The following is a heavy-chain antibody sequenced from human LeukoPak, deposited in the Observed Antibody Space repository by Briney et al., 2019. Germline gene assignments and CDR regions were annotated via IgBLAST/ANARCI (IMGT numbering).Heavy chain of an antibody. V-gene: IGHV1-18*01. CDR1: GYTFTSYG. D-gene: IGHD1-26*01. J-gene: IGHJ6*03. CDR3: ARGVSGSYYYYYMDV. Sequence: ASVKVSCKASGYTFTSYGISWVRQAPGQGLEWMGWISAYNGNTNYAQKLQGRVTMTTDTSTSTAYMELSRLRSDDTAAYYCARGVSGSYYYYYMDVWGKGTTVTVPS. CDR2: ISAYNGNT.